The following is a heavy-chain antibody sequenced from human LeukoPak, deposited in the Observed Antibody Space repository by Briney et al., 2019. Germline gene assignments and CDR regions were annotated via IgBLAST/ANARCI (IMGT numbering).Heavy chain of an antibody. D-gene: IGHD1-7*01. V-gene: IGHV1-2*02. J-gene: IGHJ5*02. Sequence: ASVKVSCKASGGTFDSYALSWVRQAPGRGLEWMGWINPNSGGTNYAQKFQGRVTMTRDTSISTAYMELSRLRSDDTAVYYCARDSHDWNYSAFDPWGQGTLVTVSS. CDR3: ARDSHDWNYSAFDP. CDR1: GGTFDSYA. CDR2: INPNSGGT.